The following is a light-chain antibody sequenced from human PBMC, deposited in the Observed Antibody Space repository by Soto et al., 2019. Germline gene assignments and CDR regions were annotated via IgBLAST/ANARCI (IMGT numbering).Light chain of an antibody. Sequence: VVLTQSPGTLSLSPGERATLSCRASQTLSRSYLAWYQQIPGQAPRLLIFRASSRATGIPDRFSGSGSGTDFTLTISRLEPEDFAVYYCQQSDSSPDKYTFGQGTKLEIK. J-gene: IGKJ2*01. V-gene: IGKV3-20*01. CDR1: QTLSRSY. CDR3: QQSDSSPDKYT. CDR2: RAS.